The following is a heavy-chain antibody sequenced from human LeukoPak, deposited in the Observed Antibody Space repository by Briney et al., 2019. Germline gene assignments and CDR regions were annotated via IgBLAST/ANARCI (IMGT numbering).Heavy chain of an antibody. V-gene: IGHV1-18*01. CDR3: ARDRGDYDSSGYYYVDAFDI. CDR2: ISAYNGNT. CDR1: GYTFTSYD. Sequence: ASVKVSCKASGYTFTSYDINWVRQAPGQGLEWMGWISAYNGNTNYAQKLQGRVTMTTDTSTSTAYMELRSLRSDDTAVYYCARDRGDYDSSGYYYVDAFDIWGQGTMVTVSS. D-gene: IGHD3-22*01. J-gene: IGHJ3*02.